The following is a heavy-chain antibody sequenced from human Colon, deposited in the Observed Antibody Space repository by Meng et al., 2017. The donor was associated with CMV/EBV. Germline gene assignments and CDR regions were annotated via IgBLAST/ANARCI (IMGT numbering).Heavy chain of an antibody. CDR3: ARGLKGSVLAPLTPPSPANPLYHAMDV. J-gene: IGHJ6*02. V-gene: IGHV1-2*02. Sequence: ASVKVSCKASGYTFSGYYIHWVRQAPGQGLEWLGWINPVSGGTKFAQNFQGRFTMSRDTSMSTAYMELTSLRSDDTAVYYCARGLKGSVLAPLTPPSPANPLYHAMDVWGRGTTVTVSS. CDR1: GYTFSGYY. CDR2: INPVSGGT. D-gene: IGHD3-3*02.